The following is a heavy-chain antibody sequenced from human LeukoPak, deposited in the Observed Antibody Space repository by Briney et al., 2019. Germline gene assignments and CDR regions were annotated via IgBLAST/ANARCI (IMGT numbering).Heavy chain of an antibody. D-gene: IGHD3-16*02. V-gene: IGHV1-2*02. CDR1: GYTLAELS. J-gene: IGHJ5*02. Sequence: ASVKVSCKVSGYTLAELSMHWVRQAPGKGLEWMGWINPNSGGTNYAQKFQGRVTMTRDTSISTAYMELSRLRSDDTAVYYCARAWSDRGRGYWFDPWGQGTLVTVSS. CDR2: INPNSGGT. CDR3: ARAWSDRGRGYWFDP.